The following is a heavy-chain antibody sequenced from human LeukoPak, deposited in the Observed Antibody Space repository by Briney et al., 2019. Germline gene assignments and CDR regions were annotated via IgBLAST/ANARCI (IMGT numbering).Heavy chain of an antibody. Sequence: SGTLSLTRTVSLGSIRSSTYYWGWPRQSPGKGLEWLGCIYYSGLTYYNPSLKSRVTISVDTSKNHFSMKLTSVTAADTAVYYCARILSNSSGWYVDYWGQGTLVTVSS. V-gene: IGHV4-39*02. CDR3: ARILSNSSGWYVDY. D-gene: IGHD6-19*01. CDR2: IYYSGLT. CDR1: LGSIRSSTYY. J-gene: IGHJ4*02.